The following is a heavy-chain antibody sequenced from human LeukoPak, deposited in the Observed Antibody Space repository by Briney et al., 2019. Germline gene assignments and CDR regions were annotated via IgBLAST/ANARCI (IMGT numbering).Heavy chain of an antibody. J-gene: IGHJ6*03. Sequence: GGSLRLSCAASGFTFSSYEMNWVRQAPGKGLEWVSGISPSGGGTYYADSVKGRFTISRDDSKNTLSLQMNSLRAEDTAVYYCAKAAAPRGYDSSGYSYYYYYMDVWGKGTTVTISS. CDR2: ISPSGGGT. D-gene: IGHD3-22*01. CDR1: GFTFSSYE. V-gene: IGHV3-23*01. CDR3: AKAAAPRGYDSSGYSYYYYYMDV.